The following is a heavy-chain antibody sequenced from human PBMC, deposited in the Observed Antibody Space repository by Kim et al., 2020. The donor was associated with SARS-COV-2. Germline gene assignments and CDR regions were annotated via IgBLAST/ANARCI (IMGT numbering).Heavy chain of an antibody. CDR3: ARDFIQQLVYGDAFDI. Sequence: SETLSLTCTVSGGSISSSSYYWGWIRQPPGKGLEWIGSIYYSGSTYYNPSLKSRVTISVDTSKNQFSLKLSSVTAADTAVYYCARDFIQQLVYGDAFDIWGQGTMVTVSS. D-gene: IGHD6-13*01. CDR2: IYYSGST. J-gene: IGHJ3*02. CDR1: GGSISSSSYY. V-gene: IGHV4-39*07.